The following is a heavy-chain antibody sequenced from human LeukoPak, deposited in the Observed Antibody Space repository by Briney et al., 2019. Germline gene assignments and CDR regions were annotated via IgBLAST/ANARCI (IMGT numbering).Heavy chain of an antibody. D-gene: IGHD2-15*01. Sequence: PSGTLSLTCGVSGGSISSNNWWSWLRQPPGEGLEWIGEIYHSGGTNYNPSLKSRVTISVDKSKNQLSLKLSSVTAADTAVYYCASRVKLYCSGGSCYSGWFDPWGQGTLVTVSS. CDR3: ASRVKLYCSGGSCYSGWFDP. V-gene: IGHV4-4*02. CDR2: IYHSGGT. J-gene: IGHJ5*02. CDR1: GGSISSNNW.